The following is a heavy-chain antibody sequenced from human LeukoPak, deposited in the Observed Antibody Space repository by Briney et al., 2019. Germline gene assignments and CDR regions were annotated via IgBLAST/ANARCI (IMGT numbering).Heavy chain of an antibody. D-gene: IGHD3-16*01. Sequence: PGGSLRLSCAASGFTFSNFAMSWVRQAPGKGLEWVSGISGSGGTTDYADSVKGRSTISRDNSKNTLFLQVTSLRAEDTAVYYCAGVPGGYWGQGTLVTVSS. V-gene: IGHV3-23*01. CDR3: AGVPGGY. CDR2: ISGSGGTT. J-gene: IGHJ4*02. CDR1: GFTFSNFA.